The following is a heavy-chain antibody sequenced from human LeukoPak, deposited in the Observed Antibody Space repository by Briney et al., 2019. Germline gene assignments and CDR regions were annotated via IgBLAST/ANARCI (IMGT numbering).Heavy chain of an antibody. CDR3: ARAYGGYSSSPYNWLDP. J-gene: IGHJ5*02. V-gene: IGHV4-59*01. CDR2: IYYSGSN. Sequence: ASETLSLTCTVSGGSISSYHWSWIRQSPGKGLEWIGYIYYSGSNNYNPSLKSRLNISLDTSKNQFSLKLISVPAADTAVYSCARAYGGYSSSPYNWLDPWGQGTLVTVSS. D-gene: IGHD6-6*01. CDR1: GGSISSYH.